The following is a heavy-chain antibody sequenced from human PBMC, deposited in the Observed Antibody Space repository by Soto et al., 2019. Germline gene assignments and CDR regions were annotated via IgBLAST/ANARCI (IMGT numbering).Heavy chain of an antibody. D-gene: IGHD3-22*01. CDR2: IKEDGAEK. CDR3: ARGWGYFDNSGFPYFYAMDV. Sequence: EVQLLESGGGLVQPGGSLRLSCAASRFSFSDYAMSWVRQAPGKGLEWVASIKEDGAEKYYVDSVEGRFTISRDNAENSLYLHMNSLRAEDTAVYHCARGWGYFDNSGFPYFYAMDVWGQGTTVTVSS. J-gene: IGHJ6*02. V-gene: IGHV3-7*01. CDR1: RFSFSDYA.